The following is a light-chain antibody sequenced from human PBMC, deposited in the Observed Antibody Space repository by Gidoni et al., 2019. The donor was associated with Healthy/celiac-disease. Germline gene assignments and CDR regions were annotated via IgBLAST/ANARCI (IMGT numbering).Light chain of an antibody. CDR3: QQSYSTPRT. J-gene: IGKJ3*01. V-gene: IGKV1-39*01. CDR2: AAS. CDR1: QSISSY. Sequence: DIQMTQSPSSLSASVGDRVTITFRASQSISSYLNWYQKQPGTGPKLLIYAASSLQSGVPSRFSGSGSGTDFTLTISSLQPEDFATYYCQQSYSTPRTFGPGTKVDIK.